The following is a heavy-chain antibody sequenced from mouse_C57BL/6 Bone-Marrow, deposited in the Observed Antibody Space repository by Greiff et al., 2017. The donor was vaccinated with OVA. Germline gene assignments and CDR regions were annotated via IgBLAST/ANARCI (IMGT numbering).Heavy chain of an antibody. D-gene: IGHD1-1*01. CDR3: ARSYYYGSSRYYFDY. CDR2: ISGGGGNT. Sequence: EVKVVESGGGLVKPGGSLKLSCAASGFTFSSYTMSWVRQTPEKRLEWVATISGGGGNTYYPDSVKGRFTISRDNAKNTLYLQMSSLRSEDTALYYCARSYYYGSSRYYFDYWGQGTTLTVAS. J-gene: IGHJ2*01. CDR1: GFTFSSYT. V-gene: IGHV5-9*01.